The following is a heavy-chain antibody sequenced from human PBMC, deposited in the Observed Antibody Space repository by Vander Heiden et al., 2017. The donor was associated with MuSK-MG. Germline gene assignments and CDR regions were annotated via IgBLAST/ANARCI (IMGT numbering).Heavy chain of an antibody. J-gene: IGHJ4*02. Sequence: EVHLVESGGGLVKPGGSLRLSCAASGVTFSNAWMSWVRQAAGKRLEWVGRIKSKTDGGTTDYAAPVKGRFTISRDDSKDTLYLQMNSLKTEDTAVYYCTTPPEELRDYWGQGTLVTVSS. D-gene: IGHD1-7*01. CDR3: TTPPEELRDY. V-gene: IGHV3-15*01. CDR2: IKSKTDGGTT. CDR1: GVTFSNAW.